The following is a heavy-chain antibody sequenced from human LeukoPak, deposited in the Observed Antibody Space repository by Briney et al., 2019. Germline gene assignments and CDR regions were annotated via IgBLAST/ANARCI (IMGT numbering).Heavy chain of an antibody. Sequence: GGSLRLSCAASGFTFSSYAMSWVRQAPGKGLEWVSAISGSGGSTYYADSVKGRFTISRDNSKNTLYLQMNSLRAEDTAVYYCAKGQYSSGWYRAAPFDYWGQGTLVTVSS. CDR3: AKGQYSSGWYRAAPFDY. J-gene: IGHJ4*02. V-gene: IGHV3-23*01. CDR2: ISGSGGST. CDR1: GFTFSSYA. D-gene: IGHD6-19*01.